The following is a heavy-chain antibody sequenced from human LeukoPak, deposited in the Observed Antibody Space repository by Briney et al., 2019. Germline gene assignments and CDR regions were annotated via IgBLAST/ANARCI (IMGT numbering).Heavy chain of an antibody. Sequence: PSETLSLTCTGSGGSISSYYWSWIRQPPGKGLEWIGYIYYSGSTNYNPSLKSRVAISVDTSKNQFSLKLSSVTAADTAVYYCARRRAAAGVFDYWGQGTLVTVSS. CDR1: GGSISSYY. V-gene: IGHV4-59*08. CDR3: ARRRAAAGVFDY. CDR2: IYYSGST. J-gene: IGHJ4*02. D-gene: IGHD6-13*01.